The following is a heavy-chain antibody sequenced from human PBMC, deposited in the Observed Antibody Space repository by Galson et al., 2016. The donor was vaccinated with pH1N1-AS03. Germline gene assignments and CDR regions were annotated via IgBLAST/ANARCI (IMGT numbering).Heavy chain of an antibody. CDR1: GFSFSASW. V-gene: IGHV3-7*01. D-gene: IGHD3/OR15-3a*01. Sequence: SLRLSCAASGFSFSASWMSWVRQAPGKGLEWVANIRQDGSEKYYVDSVEGRFTISRDNSKNTLFLQMSALRAEDTAVYYCANDFNYDFWSGYSFYWGQGALVTVSS. J-gene: IGHJ4*02. CDR3: ANDFNYDFWSGYSFY. CDR2: IRQDGSEK.